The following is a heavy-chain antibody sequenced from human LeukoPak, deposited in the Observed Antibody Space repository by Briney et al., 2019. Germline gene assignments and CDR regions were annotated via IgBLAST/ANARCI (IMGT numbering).Heavy chain of an antibody. CDR1: GYTFTGYY. CDR3: ARDTSRFLEWLTVGY. V-gene: IGHV1-2*02. D-gene: IGHD3-3*01. J-gene: IGHJ4*02. CDR2: INPNSGGT. Sequence: ASVKVSCKASGYTFTGYYMHWVRQAPGQGLEWMGWINPNSGGTNYAQKFQGRVTMTRDTSISTAYMELSRLRSDDTAVYYCARDTSRFLEWLTVGYWGQGTLVTVSS.